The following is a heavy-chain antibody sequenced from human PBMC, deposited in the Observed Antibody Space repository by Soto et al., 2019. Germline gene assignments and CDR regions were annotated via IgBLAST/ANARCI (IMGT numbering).Heavy chain of an antibody. CDR2: ISYDGSNK. J-gene: IGHJ4*02. V-gene: IGHV3-30-3*01. CDR3: ARDLWSYYFDY. D-gene: IGHD3-16*01. CDR1: GFAFSSYA. Sequence: PGGSLRLPCAASGFAFSSYATSWVRQAPGKGLEWVAVISYDGSNKYYADSVKGRFTISIDNSKNTLYLQMNSLSAEDTAVYYCARDLWSYYFDYWGQGTLVTVSS.